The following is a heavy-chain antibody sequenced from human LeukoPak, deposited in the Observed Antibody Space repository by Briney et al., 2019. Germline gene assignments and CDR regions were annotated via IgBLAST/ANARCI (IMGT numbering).Heavy chain of an antibody. V-gene: IGHV3-21*01. CDR1: GFIVSSNY. J-gene: IGHJ4*02. CDR3: ARLREIPVFGVVTKSTSYFDY. D-gene: IGHD3-3*01. CDR2: ISTSSSYI. Sequence: PGGSLRLSCAASGFIVSSNYMNWVRQAPGKGLEWVSCISTSSSYIYYSDSVKGRFTISRDNAKNSLYLQLNSLRAEDTAVYYCARLREIPVFGVVTKSTSYFDYWGQGTLVTVSS.